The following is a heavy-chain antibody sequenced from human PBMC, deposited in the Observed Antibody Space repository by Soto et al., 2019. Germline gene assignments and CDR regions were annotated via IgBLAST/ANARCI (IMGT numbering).Heavy chain of an antibody. CDR3: ARERIAVGSYGWDV. CDR2: IYYSGST. D-gene: IGHD6-19*01. V-gene: IGHV4-59*01. CDR1: GGSISSYY. J-gene: IGHJ6*02. Sequence: SETLSLTCTVSGGSISSYYWSWIRQPPGNGLEWIGYIYYSGSTNYNPSLKSRVTISVDTSKNRFSLRLSSLTAADTAVYYCARERIAVGSYGWDVWGQGTTVT.